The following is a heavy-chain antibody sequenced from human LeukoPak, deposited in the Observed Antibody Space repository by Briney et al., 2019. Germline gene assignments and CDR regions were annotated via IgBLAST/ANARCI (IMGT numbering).Heavy chain of an antibody. J-gene: IGHJ4*02. D-gene: IGHD3-22*01. CDR1: GFTFSSYA. CDR2: ISGSGGST. Sequence: SGGSLRLSCAASGFTFSSYAMSWVRQATGKGLEWVSAISGSGGSTYYADSVKGRFTISRDNSKNTLYLQMNSLRAEDTAVYYCAKDPYYYDSSGYYRYYFDYWGQGTLVTVSS. CDR3: AKDPYYYDSSGYYRYYFDY. V-gene: IGHV3-23*01.